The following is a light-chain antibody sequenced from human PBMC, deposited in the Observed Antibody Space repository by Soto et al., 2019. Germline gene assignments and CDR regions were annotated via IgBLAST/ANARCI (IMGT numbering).Light chain of an antibody. CDR1: SGDVGSYNL. J-gene: IGLJ1*01. Sequence: QSALTQLASVSGSPGQSITIPCTGTSGDVGSYNLVSWYQQHPGKAPKLLIYEVTERPSGVSNRFSGSKSGNTASLTISGLQPDDEADYYCCSYAGNSEVFGTGTKVTVL. CDR3: CSYAGNSEV. CDR2: EVT. V-gene: IGLV2-23*02.